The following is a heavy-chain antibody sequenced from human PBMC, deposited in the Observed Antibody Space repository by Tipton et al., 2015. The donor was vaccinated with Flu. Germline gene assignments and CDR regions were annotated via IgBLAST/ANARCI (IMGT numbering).Heavy chain of an antibody. J-gene: IGHJ3*02. CDR3: ATLGNSGTDGFDI. CDR1: GFTVSSKY. CDR2: IYRVGTT. V-gene: IGHV3-66*02. Sequence: SLRLSCAASGFTVSSKYMGWVRQAPGKGLQWVSVIYRVGTTYVADSVKGRCTISRDNSKNTLYLQWNSLTTEDTAVYYCATLGNSGTDGFDIWGQGTMVTISS. D-gene: IGHD5-12*01.